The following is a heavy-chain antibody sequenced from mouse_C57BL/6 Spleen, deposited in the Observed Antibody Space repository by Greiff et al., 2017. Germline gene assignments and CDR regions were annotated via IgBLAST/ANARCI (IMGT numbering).Heavy chain of an antibody. V-gene: IGHV1-80*01. CDR2: IYPGDGDT. D-gene: IGHD1-1*01. CDR3: ASTFITTVVATPCWYFDV. J-gene: IGHJ1*03. Sequence: QVQLKESGAELVKPGASVKISCKASGYAFSSYWMNWVKQRPGKGLEWIGQIYPGDGDTNYNGKFKGKATLTADKSSSTSYMQLSSLTSEDSAVYFCASTFITTVVATPCWYFDVWGTGTTVTVSS. CDR1: GYAFSSYW.